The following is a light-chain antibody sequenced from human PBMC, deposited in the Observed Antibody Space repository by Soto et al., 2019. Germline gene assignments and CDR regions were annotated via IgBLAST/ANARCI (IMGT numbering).Light chain of an antibody. V-gene: IGKV3-11*01. CDR3: QQRSNWPRT. J-gene: IGKJ4*02. Sequence: EIVLTQSPATQSLSPGERATLSCRASQSVSSYLSWYQQKPGQAPRLLIYDAANRATGIPARFSGSGSGTDFTLTISSLEPEDFAVYYWQQRSNWPRTFGGGTKVEIK. CDR1: QSVSSY. CDR2: DAA.